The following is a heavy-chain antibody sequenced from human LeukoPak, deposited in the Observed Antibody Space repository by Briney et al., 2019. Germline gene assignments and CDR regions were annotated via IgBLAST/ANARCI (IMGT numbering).Heavy chain of an antibody. Sequence: ASVKVSCKASGYTFTGYYMHWARQAPGQGLEWMGWINPNSGGTNYAQKFQGRVTMTRDTSISTAYMELSRLRSDDTAVYYCARVIVGATTPHFDYWGQGTLVTVSS. CDR3: ARVIVGATTPHFDY. CDR1: GYTFTGYY. J-gene: IGHJ4*02. V-gene: IGHV1-2*02. CDR2: INPNSGGT. D-gene: IGHD1-26*01.